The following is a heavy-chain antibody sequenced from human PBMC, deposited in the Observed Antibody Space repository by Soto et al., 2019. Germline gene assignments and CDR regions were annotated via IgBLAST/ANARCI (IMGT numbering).Heavy chain of an antibody. Sequence: ASVKVSCKASGYTFTSYAMHCVRQAPGQRLEWMGWINAGNGNTKYSQKFQGRVTITRDTSASTAYMELSSLRSEDTAVYYCAREEGGYSSSWYETFDYWGQGTLVTVSS. D-gene: IGHD6-13*01. CDR2: INAGNGNT. CDR3: AREEGGYSSSWYETFDY. J-gene: IGHJ4*02. V-gene: IGHV1-3*01. CDR1: GYTFTSYA.